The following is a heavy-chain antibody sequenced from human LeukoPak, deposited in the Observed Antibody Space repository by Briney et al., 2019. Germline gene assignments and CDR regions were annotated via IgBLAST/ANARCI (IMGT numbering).Heavy chain of an antibody. J-gene: IGHJ4*02. D-gene: IGHD5-24*01. V-gene: IGHV3-33*06. CDR3: AKDGRDGYNLDY. Sequence: PGGSLRLSCAASGFTFSSYGMHWVRQAPGKGLEWVAVIWRDGSNTYYADSVKGRFTISRDNSKNTLYLQMNSLRAEDTAVYYCAKDGRDGYNLDYWGQGTLVTVSS. CDR1: GFTFSSYG. CDR2: IWRDGSNT.